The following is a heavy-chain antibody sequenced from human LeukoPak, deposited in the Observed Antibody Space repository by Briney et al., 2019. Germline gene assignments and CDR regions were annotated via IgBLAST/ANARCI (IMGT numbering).Heavy chain of an antibody. V-gene: IGHV3-7*01. J-gene: IGHJ4*02. CDR2: IKQDGSEK. Sequence: PGGSLRLSSAASGFTFSSYWMSWVRQAPGKGLEWVANIKQDGSEKYYVDSVKGRFTISRDNAKNSLYLQMNSLRVEDTAVYYCATSHWGGRDYWGQGTLVTVSS. D-gene: IGHD3-16*01. CDR3: ATSHWGGRDY. CDR1: GFTFSSYW.